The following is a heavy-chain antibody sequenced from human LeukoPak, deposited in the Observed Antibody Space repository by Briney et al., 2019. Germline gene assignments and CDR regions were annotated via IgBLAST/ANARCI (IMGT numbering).Heavy chain of an antibody. V-gene: IGHV3-48*01. Sequence: QTGGSLRLSCAASGFTFSNYGMNWVRQAPGKGLEWVSYISSSSSTIYYADSVKGRFTISRDNAKNYLYLQMNSLRAEDTAVYYCARDRYNWKCGSIFYDAFDIWGQGTMVTVSS. CDR2: ISSSSSTI. CDR3: ARDRYNWKCGSIFYDAFDI. CDR1: GFTFSNYG. J-gene: IGHJ3*02. D-gene: IGHD1-20*01.